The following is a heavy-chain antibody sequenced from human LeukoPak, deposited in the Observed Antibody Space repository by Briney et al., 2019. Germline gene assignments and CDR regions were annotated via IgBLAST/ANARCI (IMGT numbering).Heavy chain of an antibody. CDR2: INYSGST. V-gene: IGHV4-59*12. D-gene: IGHD3-3*01. CDR3: ARIYYDFWSGVKTNWFDP. CDR1: GGSISSYY. J-gene: IGHJ5*02. Sequence: SETLSLTCTVSGGSISSYYWSWIRQAPGKGLEWIGYINYSGSTNYNPSLKSRVTISVDTSKNQFSLKLSSVTAADTAVYYCARIYYDFWSGVKTNWFDPWGQGTLVTVSS.